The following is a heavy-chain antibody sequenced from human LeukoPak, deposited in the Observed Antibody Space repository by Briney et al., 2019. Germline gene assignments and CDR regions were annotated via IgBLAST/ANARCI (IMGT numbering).Heavy chain of an antibody. CDR2: ISSSGGTI. V-gene: IGHV3-11*01. CDR3: ARGDYSSSWSHYFDY. J-gene: IGHJ4*02. Sequence: GGSLRLSCAASGFTFSDYYMSWIRQAPGKGLEWVSYISSSGGTIYYADSVKGRFTISRDNAKNSLYLQMNSLRADDTAVYYCARGDYSSSWSHYFDYWGQGTLDTVSS. CDR1: GFTFSDYY. D-gene: IGHD6-13*01.